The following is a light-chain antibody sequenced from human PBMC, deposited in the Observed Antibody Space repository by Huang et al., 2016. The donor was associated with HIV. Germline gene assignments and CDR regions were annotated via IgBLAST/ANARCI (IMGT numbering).Light chain of an antibody. V-gene: IGKV3-15*01. CDR1: QSVNSD. J-gene: IGKJ4*01. Sequence: EIEMTQSPAILSVSPGERATLSCRASQSVNSDLAWYLQKPGQAPRLLIYGASTRAIGIPAKFNGTRSGTEFSLSISNLQSDDFGVYYCQQYNDWPPLTFGGGTKVEI. CDR3: QQYNDWPPLT. CDR2: GAS.